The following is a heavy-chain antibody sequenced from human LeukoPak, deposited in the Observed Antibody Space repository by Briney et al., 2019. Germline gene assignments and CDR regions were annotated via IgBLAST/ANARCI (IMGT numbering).Heavy chain of an antibody. CDR2: IYYSGSP. Sequence: PSETPSLTCTVSGGSISNNYWAWIRQPPGKGLECIGSIYYSGSPYYNPSLKRRVTISVDTSKNQFSLRLSSVTAADTAVYYCATWRTAKTGFDYWGQGTLVTVSS. CDR1: GGSISNNY. V-gene: IGHV4-39*05. CDR3: ATWRTAKTGFDY. J-gene: IGHJ4*02. D-gene: IGHD1-1*01.